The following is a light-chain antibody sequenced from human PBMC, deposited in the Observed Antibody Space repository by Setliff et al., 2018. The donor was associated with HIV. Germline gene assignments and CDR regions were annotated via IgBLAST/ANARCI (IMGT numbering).Light chain of an antibody. CDR1: KLGDKY. CDR2: RDS. CDR3: QAWDNSTAV. V-gene: IGLV3-1*01. J-gene: IGLJ1*01. Sequence: SYELTQPPSVSVSPGQTASITCSGDKLGDKYACWYQQKPGQSPVLVIYRDSKRPSGIPERFSGSNSGNTATLTISGTQAMDEADYYCQAWDNSTAVFGTGTKVTVL.